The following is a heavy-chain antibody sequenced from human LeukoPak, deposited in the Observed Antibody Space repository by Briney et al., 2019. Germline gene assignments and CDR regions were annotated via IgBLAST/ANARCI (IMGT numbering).Heavy chain of an antibody. J-gene: IGHJ3*02. CDR2: IIPIFGTA. D-gene: IGHD3-10*01. V-gene: IGHV1-69*05. CDR3: ATMRTAGNAFDI. CDR1: GGTFSSYA. Sequence: GASVKVSCKASGGTFSSYAISWVRQAPGQGLEWMGGIIPIFGTANYAQKLQGRVTMTTDTSTSTAYMELRSLRSDDTAVYYCATMRTAGNAFDIWGQGTKVTVSS.